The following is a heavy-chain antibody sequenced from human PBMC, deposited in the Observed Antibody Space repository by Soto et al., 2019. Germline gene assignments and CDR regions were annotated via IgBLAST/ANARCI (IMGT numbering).Heavy chain of an antibody. CDR3: AREVPRTTVTTPVHGAFDI. CDR2: ISAYNGNT. Sequence: GASVKVSCKASGYTFTSYGISWVRQAPGQGLEWMGWISAYNGNTNYAQKLQGRVTMTTDTSTSTAYMELRSLRSDDTAVYYCAREVPRTTVTTPVHGAFDIWGQGTMVTVSS. J-gene: IGHJ3*02. V-gene: IGHV1-18*01. D-gene: IGHD4-4*01. CDR1: GYTFTSYG.